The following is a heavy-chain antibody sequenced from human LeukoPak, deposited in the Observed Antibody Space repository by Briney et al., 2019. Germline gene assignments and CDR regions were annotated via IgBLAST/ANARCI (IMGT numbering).Heavy chain of an antibody. CDR3: ARVGFCSSTSCYTGERVSYFDY. Sequence: ASVKVSCKASGYTFTSYGISWVRQAPGQGLEWMGWISAYNGNTNYAQKLQGRVTMTTDTSTSTAYMELRGLRSDDTAVYYCARVGFCSSTSCYTGERVSYFDYWGQGTLVTVSS. CDR2: ISAYNGNT. D-gene: IGHD2-2*02. J-gene: IGHJ4*02. CDR1: GYTFTSYG. V-gene: IGHV1-18*01.